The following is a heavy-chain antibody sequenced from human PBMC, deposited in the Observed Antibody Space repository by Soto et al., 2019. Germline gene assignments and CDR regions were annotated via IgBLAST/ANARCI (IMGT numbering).Heavy chain of an antibody. CDR2: VHFDGSTT. CDR1: GCNFSAFW. Sequence: EVQLMESGGGLVQPGGSLRLSCTASGCNFSAFWMHWVRQAPGKGLSWVSRVHFDGSTTAYADSVRGRFTISRDNAKNTLYLQMESLKVEDTAVYYCARDYYERGPGYYRDYGMDVWGQGTTVTVS. CDR3: ARDYYERGPGYYRDYGMDV. D-gene: IGHD3-22*01. J-gene: IGHJ6*02. V-gene: IGHV3-74*01.